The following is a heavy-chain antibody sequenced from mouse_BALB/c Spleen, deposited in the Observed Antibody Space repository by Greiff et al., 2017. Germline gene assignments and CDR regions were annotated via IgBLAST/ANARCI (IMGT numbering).Heavy chain of an antibody. J-gene: IGHJ2*01. CDR2: ISSGGST. V-gene: IGHV5-6-5*01. CDR1: GFTFSSYA. Sequence: EVQGVESGGGLVKPGGSLKLSCAASGFTFSSYAMSWVRQTPEKRLEWVASISSGGSTYYPDSVKGRFTISRDNARNILYLQMSSLRSEDTAMYYCARGQDYGYWGQGTTLTVSS. D-gene: IGHD2-4*01. CDR3: ARGQDYGY.